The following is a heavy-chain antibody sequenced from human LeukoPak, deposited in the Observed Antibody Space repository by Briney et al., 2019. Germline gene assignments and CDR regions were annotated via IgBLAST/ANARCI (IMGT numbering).Heavy chain of an antibody. CDR1: GGSLSSYY. D-gene: IGHD3-10*01. V-gene: IGHV4-59*08. Sequence: SETLSLTRTGSGGSLSSYYWSWIRQPPGKGLEWIGYIYYSGSTNYNPSLKSRVTISVDTSKNQFSLKLSSVTAADTAVYYCARLPPRYGSGSYRIYYYYMDVWGKGTTVTVSS. CDR3: ARLPPRYGSGSYRIYYYYMDV. CDR2: IYYSGST. J-gene: IGHJ6*03.